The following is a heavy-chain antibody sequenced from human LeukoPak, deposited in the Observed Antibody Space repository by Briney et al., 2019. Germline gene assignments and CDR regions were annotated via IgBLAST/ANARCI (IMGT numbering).Heavy chain of an antibody. CDR2: IYYSGST. CDR3: ASRTFRGWNYFDY. V-gene: IGHV4-59*08. J-gene: IGHJ4*02. D-gene: IGHD6-19*01. CDR1: GGSINNYY. Sequence: SETLSLTCTVSGGSINNYYWSWIRQPPGKGLEWIGYIYYSGSTNYNPSLKSRVTISVDTSKNQLSLKLSSVTAADTAVYYCASRTFRGWNYFDYWGRGALVTVSS.